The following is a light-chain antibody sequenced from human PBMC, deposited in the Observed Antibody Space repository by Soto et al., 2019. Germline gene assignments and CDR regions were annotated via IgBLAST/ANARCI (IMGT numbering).Light chain of an antibody. CDR2: DVS. V-gene: IGLV2-14*03. CDR3: TSYTTNKTPL. J-gene: IGLJ2*01. CDR1: SSDVGGYNY. Sequence: QSALTQRASVSGSPGQSITISCTGTSSDVGGYNYVSWYQQHPGKAPKLMIYDVSSRPSGVSNRFSGSKSGNTASLTISGLLSEDEADYYCTSYTTNKTPLFGGGTKVTVL.